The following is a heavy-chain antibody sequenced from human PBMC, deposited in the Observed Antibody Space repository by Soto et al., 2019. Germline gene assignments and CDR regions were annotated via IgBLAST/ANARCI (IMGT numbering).Heavy chain of an antibody. CDR3: ARGYYDYVWGSYRPRWDAFDI. J-gene: IGHJ3*02. D-gene: IGHD3-16*02. CDR1: GYTFTSYY. Sequence: ASVKVSCKASGYTFTSYYMHWVRQAPGQGLEWMGWINPNSGGTNYAQKFQGWVTMTRDTSISTAYMELSRLRSDDTAVYYCARGYYDYVWGSYRPRWDAFDIWGQGTMVTVSS. V-gene: IGHV1-2*04. CDR2: INPNSGGT.